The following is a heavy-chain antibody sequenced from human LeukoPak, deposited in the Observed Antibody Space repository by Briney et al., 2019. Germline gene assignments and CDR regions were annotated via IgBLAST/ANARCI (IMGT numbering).Heavy chain of an antibody. CDR3: ARVLGYCSGGSCYFDY. V-gene: IGHV3-21*01. J-gene: IGHJ4*02. CDR1: GFTFSTYS. CDR2: FSASSTIT. Sequence: GGSLRLSCAASGFTFSTYSMNWVRQAPGKGLEWVSTFSASSTITYYADSVKGRFTISRDNAKNSLYLQMNSLRAEDTAVYYCARVLGYCSGGSCYFDYWGQGTLVTVSS. D-gene: IGHD2-15*01.